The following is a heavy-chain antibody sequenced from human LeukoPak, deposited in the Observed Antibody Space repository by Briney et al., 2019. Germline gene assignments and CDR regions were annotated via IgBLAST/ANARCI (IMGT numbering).Heavy chain of an antibody. D-gene: IGHD5-18*01. CDR2: FDPEDGET. Sequence: ASVKVSCKVSGYTLTELSMHWVRQAPGKGLEWMGGFDPEDGETIYAQKFQGRVTMTEDTSTDTAYMELSSLRSEDTAVYYCATALSEGIYGYVDAFDIWGQGTMVTVSS. J-gene: IGHJ3*02. V-gene: IGHV1-24*01. CDR3: ATALSEGIYGYVDAFDI. CDR1: GYTLTELS.